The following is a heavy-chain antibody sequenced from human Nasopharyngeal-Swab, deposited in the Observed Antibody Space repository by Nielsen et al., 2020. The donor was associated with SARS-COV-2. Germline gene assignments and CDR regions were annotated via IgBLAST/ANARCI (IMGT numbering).Heavy chain of an antibody. J-gene: IGHJ4*02. Sequence: WIRQPPGKGLEWVSYISRSGSTIYYADSVKGRFTISRDNAKNSLYLQMNSLRAEDTAVYYCARGGDTEIDYWGQGTLVTVSS. D-gene: IGHD1-26*01. V-gene: IGHV3-48*03. CDR2: ISRSGSTI. CDR3: ARGGDTEIDY.